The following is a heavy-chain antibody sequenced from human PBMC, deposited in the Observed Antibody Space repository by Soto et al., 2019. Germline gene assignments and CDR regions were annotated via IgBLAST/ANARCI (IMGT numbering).Heavy chain of an antibody. CDR3: AKDQLRLAPYAFGPNY. J-gene: IGHJ4*02. D-gene: IGHD2-2*01. Sequence: QVQLVESGGGVVQPGSSLRLSCAASGFTFSSYGMHWVRQAPGKGLEWVAVISYDGSNKYYADSVKGRFTISRDNSKNTLYLQMNSLRAEDTAVYYCAKDQLRLAPYAFGPNYWGQGTLVTVSS. CDR1: GFTFSSYG. V-gene: IGHV3-30*18. CDR2: ISYDGSNK.